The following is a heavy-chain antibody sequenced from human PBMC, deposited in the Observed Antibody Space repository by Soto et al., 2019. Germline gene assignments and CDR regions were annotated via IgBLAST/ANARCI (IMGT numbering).Heavy chain of an antibody. Sequence: PSETLSLTCTVSGGSISSSSYYLGWHRQPPGKGLEWIGSIYYSGSTYYNPSLKSRVTISVDTSKNQFSLKLSSVTAADTAVYYCARHDGSSRELIDYWGQGTLVTVSS. CDR2: IYYSGST. CDR3: ARHDGSSRELIDY. V-gene: IGHV4-39*01. J-gene: IGHJ4*02. CDR1: GGSISSSSYY. D-gene: IGHD6-13*01.